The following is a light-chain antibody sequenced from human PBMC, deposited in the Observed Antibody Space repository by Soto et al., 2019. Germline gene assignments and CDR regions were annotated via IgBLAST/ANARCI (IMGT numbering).Light chain of an antibody. CDR3: QQRSNWPPIT. CDR1: QSVSRY. Sequence: EIVLTQSPATLSLSPVERATLSCMAGQSVSRYLAWYQQKPGQAPRLLIYDASNRATGIPARFSGSGSGTDFTLTISSLEPEDFAVYYCQQRSNWPPITFGQGTRLEIK. V-gene: IGKV3-11*01. J-gene: IGKJ5*01. CDR2: DAS.